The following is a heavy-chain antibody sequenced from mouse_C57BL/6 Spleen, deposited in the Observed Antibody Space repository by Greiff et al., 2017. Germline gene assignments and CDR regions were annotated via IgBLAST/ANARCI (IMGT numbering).Heavy chain of an antibody. CDR2: IYCDDDK. D-gene: IGHD2-3*01. V-gene: IGHV8-12*01. CDR3: ARSSRSYGYYEDYYAMDY. CDR1: GFSLSTSGMG. J-gene: IGHJ4*01. Sequence: QVTLKESGPGILQSSQTLSLTCSFSGFSLSTSGMGVSWIRQPSGKGLEWLAHIYCDDDKRYNPSLKSRLTISKDTSRNQVFLKITSVDTADTATYYCARSSRSYGYYEDYYAMDYWGQGTSVTVSS.